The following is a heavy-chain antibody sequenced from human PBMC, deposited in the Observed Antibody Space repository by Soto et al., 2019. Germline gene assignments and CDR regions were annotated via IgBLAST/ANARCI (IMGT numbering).Heavy chain of an antibody. CDR1: GGSISSSNW. D-gene: IGHD3-3*01. V-gene: IGHV4-4*02. CDR2: IYHSGST. CDR3: ARGQKSITIFGVVIITWFDP. J-gene: IGHJ5*02. Sequence: SETLSLTCAVSGGSISSSNWWSWVRQPPGKGLVWIGEIYHSGSTNYNPSLKSRVTISVDKSKNQFSLKLSSVTAADTAVYYCARGQKSITIFGVVIITWFDPWGQGTLVTVSS.